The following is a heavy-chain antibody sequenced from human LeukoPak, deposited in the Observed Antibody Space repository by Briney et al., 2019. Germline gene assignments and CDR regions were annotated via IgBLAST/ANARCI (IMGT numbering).Heavy chain of an antibody. CDR1: GGSFSGYY. J-gene: IGHJ4*02. CDR2: ITHSGST. CDR3: ASGGFSDY. V-gene: IGHV4-34*01. D-gene: IGHD3-3*01. Sequence: SETLSLTCAVYGGSFSGYYWSWIRQPPGKGLEWIGEITHSGSTNHNPSLKSRVTISVDTSKNQFSLKLSSVTAADTAVYYCASGGFSDYWGQGTLVTVSS.